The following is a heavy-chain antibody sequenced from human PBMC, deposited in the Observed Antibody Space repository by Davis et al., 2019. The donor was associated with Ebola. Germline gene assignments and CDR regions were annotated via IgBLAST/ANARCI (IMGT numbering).Heavy chain of an antibody. CDR3: VKDGLLWFGEHDY. CDR1: GFIFSNYW. D-gene: IGHD3-10*01. V-gene: IGHV3-7*01. CDR2: IKQDGGEK. Sequence: PGGSLRLSCAASGFIFSNYWMSWVRQAPGKGPEWVAIIKQDGGEKYYVDSVKGRFTISRDNSKNTLYLQMSSLRAEDTAVYYCVKDGLLWFGEHDYWGQGTLVTVSS. J-gene: IGHJ4*02.